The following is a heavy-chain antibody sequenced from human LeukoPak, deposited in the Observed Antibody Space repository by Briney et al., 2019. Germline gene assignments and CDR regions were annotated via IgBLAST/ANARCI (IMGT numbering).Heavy chain of an antibody. J-gene: IGHJ4*02. CDR1: GFTYSNYW. V-gene: IGHV3-7*01. D-gene: IGHD5-12*01. CDR2: INQDGSKE. CDR3: VRDGGVSGYDLLDY. Sequence: GGSLRLSCAASGFTYSNYWMTWVRQAPGKGLEWVAHINQDGSKEYYMDSVKARFTISRDNAKNSLSLQMNSLRAEDTAVYYCVRDGGVSGYDLLDYWGQGTLVTVSS.